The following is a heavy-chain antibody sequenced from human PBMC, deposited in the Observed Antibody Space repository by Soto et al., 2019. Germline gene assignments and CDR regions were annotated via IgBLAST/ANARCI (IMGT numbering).Heavy chain of an antibody. V-gene: IGHV3-23*01. CDR1: GFIFNDYA. D-gene: IGHD4-17*01. CDR2: MSGRCGRG. J-gene: IGHJ4*02. Sequence: RLSCAASGFIFNDYAINWVRQVPGKGLEWVSGMSGRCGRGFHADSLKGRFTMSRDNSKNTAYLHMTNLGVEDTAMYYCAKPRHQGDYMGSFYXWGQVTLVTVSX. CDR3: AKPRHQGDYMGSFYX.